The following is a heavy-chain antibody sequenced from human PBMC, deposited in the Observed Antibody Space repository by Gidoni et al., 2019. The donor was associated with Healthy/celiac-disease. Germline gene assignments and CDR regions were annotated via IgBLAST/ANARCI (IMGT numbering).Heavy chain of an antibody. Sequence: QVQLVQAGAEVKKPGSSMKVSCKASGGTFSSYAISWVRQAPGQGLEWMGGIIPIFGTANYAQKFQGRVTITADESTSTAYMELSSLRSEDTAVYYCARDDVDCGGDCYSGGFDYWGQGTLVTVSS. CDR3: ARDDVDCGGDCYSGGFDY. V-gene: IGHV1-69*01. J-gene: IGHJ4*02. CDR1: GGTFSSYA. D-gene: IGHD2-21*02. CDR2: IIPIFGTA.